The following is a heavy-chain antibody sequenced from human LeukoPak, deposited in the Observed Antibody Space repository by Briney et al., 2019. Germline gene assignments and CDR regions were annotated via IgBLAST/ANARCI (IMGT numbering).Heavy chain of an antibody. V-gene: IGHV3-23*01. CDR1: GFTFSSYG. CDR3: AKSPRPVGSGSYYKGTRGQYYYYYMDV. CDR2: ISNSGGST. Sequence: GGTLRLSCAASGFTFSSYGMSWVRQAPGKGLEWVSSISNSGGSTYHADSVKGRFTISRDNSKNTLYLQMNSLRAEDTAVYYCAKSPRPVGSGSYYKGTRGQYYYYYMDVWGKGTTVTVSS. D-gene: IGHD3-10*01. J-gene: IGHJ6*03.